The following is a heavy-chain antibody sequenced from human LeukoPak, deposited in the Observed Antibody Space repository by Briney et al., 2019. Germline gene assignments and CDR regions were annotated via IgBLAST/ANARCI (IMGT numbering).Heavy chain of an antibody. CDR2: VFFSGSA. Sequence: SETLSLTCTVSGDSISNRNSYWVWIRQPPGKGLEWLGSVFFSGSAYYNESLPRRVTISVDTSNNQFSLKSKSVTAADTAVYYCARSDIWGSYRFLDYWGQGILVTVSS. CDR3: ARSDIWGSYRFLDY. V-gene: IGHV4-39*01. CDR1: GDSISNRNSY. J-gene: IGHJ4*01. D-gene: IGHD3-16*02.